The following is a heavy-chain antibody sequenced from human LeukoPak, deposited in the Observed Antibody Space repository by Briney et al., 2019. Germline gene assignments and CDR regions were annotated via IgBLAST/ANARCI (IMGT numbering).Heavy chain of an antibody. J-gene: IGHJ6*02. CDR1: GGSFSGYY. D-gene: IGHD4-17*01. V-gene: IGHV4-34*01. CDR3: ARGTVRSNYGMDV. Sequence: SETLSLTCAVYGGSFSGYYWSWIRQPPGKGLEWIGEINHSGSTNYNPSLKSRVTIPVDTSKNQFSLKLSSVTAADTAVYYCARGTVRSNYGMDVWGQGTTVTVSS. CDR2: INHSGST.